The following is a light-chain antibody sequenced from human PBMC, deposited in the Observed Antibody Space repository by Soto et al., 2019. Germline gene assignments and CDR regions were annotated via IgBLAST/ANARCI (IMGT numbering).Light chain of an antibody. V-gene: IGKV3-20*01. Sequence: EIVLTRSPGTLSLSPGERATLSCRASQSVGSSYLAWYQQKPGQAPRLLIYGASSRATGIPDRFSGSGSGTDFTLTISRLEPEDFAVYYCQQYGSSPALTFGGGTKVEIK. CDR3: QQYGSSPALT. CDR2: GAS. J-gene: IGKJ4*01. CDR1: QSVGSSY.